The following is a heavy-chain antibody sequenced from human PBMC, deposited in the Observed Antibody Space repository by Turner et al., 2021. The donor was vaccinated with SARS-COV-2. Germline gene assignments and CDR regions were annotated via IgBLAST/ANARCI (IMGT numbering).Heavy chain of an antibody. V-gene: IGHV2-5*02. CDR2: IYWDDDE. Sequence: QMTLKESGPTLVKPTQTLTLTCTFSGFSLSTSGVGVAWIRQPPGKALEWLALIYWDDDERYSPSLKNRLTITKDTSNNQVVLTMTNMDPVDTATYYYAHEVVASIFDYWGQGTLVTVSS. CDR1: GFSLSTSGVG. CDR3: AHEVVASIFDY. J-gene: IGHJ4*02. D-gene: IGHD2-15*01.